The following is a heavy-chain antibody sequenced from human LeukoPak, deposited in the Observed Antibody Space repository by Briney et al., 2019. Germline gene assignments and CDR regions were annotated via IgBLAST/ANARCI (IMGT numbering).Heavy chain of an antibody. CDR3: AHQNTGTIDY. V-gene: IGHV4-34*01. J-gene: IGHJ4*02. D-gene: IGHD4-17*01. CDR1: GGSFSGYY. CDR2: INHSGST. Sequence: SETLSLTCAVYGGSFSGYYWSWIRQPPGKGLEWIGEINHSGSTNYNPSLKSRVTISVDTSKNQFSLKLSSVTAADTAVYYCAHQNTGTIDYWGQGTLVTVSS.